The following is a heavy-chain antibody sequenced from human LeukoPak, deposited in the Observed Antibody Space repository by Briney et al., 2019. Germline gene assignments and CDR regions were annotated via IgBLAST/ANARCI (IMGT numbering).Heavy chain of an antibody. D-gene: IGHD2-2*01. J-gene: IGHJ3*02. Sequence: GGSLRLSCTASGFTFSSYGMHWVRQAPGKGLEYVTAISSNGSSTYYANSVKDRFTVSRDNSKNTLYLQMGSLRAEDKAVYYCARERGGYCSSSTCSKAFDIWGQGTMVTVSS. V-gene: IGHV3-64*01. CDR2: ISSNGSST. CDR3: ARERGGYCSSSTCSKAFDI. CDR1: GFTFSSYG.